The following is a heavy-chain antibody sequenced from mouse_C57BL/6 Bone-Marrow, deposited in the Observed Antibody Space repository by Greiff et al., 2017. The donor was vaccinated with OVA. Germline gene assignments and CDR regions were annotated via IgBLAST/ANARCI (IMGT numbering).Heavy chain of an antibody. CDR1: GYTFTSYW. D-gene: IGHD1-1*01. CDR3: ARSGVITTVVAEGYFDY. CDR2: IDPSDSET. J-gene: IGHJ2*01. V-gene: IGHV1-52*01. Sequence: QVQLQQPGAELVRPGSSVKLSCKASGYTFTSYWMHWVKQRPIQGLEWIGNIDPSDSETHYNQKFKDKATLTVDKSSSTAYMQRSSLTSEDSAVYYCARSGVITTVVAEGYFDYWGQGTTLTVSS.